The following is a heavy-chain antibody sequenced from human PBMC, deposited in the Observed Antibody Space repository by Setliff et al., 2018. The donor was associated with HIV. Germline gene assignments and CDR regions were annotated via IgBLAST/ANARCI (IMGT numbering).Heavy chain of an antibody. Sequence: ASVKVSCKASGYTFSAYYMYWVRQAPGQGIEWMGWINPNSAGTNYAQKFQGRVTMTRDTSISTAYMELSGLRSDDTAVYYGATPREGRWLARRRDALEIWGQGTMVTVSS. CDR2: INPNSAGT. CDR3: ATPREGRWLARRRDALEI. J-gene: IGHJ3*02. CDR1: GYTFSAYY. D-gene: IGHD6-19*01. V-gene: IGHV1-2*02.